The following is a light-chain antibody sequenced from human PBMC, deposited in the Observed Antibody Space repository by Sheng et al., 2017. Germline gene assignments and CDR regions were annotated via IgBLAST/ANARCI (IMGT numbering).Light chain of an antibody. J-gene: IGLJ2*01. CDR3: LIWHNSAWL. CDR2: YKSDSDK. V-gene: IGLV5-45*01. CDR1: SGISVGPYR. Sequence: QAVVTQPASLSASPGASASLTCTLRSGISVGPYRIFWYQQKAGSPPQFLLNYKSDSDKHLHSGVPSRFSGSKDESANAGILLISGVQSEDEADYHCLIWHNSAWLFGGGTKLTVL.